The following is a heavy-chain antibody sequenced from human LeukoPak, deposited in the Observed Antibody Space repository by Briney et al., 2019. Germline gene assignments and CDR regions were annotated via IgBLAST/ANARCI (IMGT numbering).Heavy chain of an antibody. CDR2: IYYSGTT. CDR1: GGSITSYY. CDR3: VRSKSGTYGWFDP. J-gene: IGHJ5*02. Sequence: SETLSLTCTVSGGSITSYYWSWIRQPPGKGLEWIGYIYYSGTTNYNPSLKSRVTISVDTSKNQFSLKVNSVTAADTAVYYCVRSKSGTYGWFDPWGQGTLVTVSS. V-gene: IGHV4-59*01. D-gene: IGHD4-17*01.